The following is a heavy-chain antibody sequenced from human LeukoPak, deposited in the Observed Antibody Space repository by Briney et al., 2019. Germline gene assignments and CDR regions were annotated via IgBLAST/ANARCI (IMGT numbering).Heavy chain of an antibody. Sequence: GGSLRLSCAASGFTFSSYSMNWVRQAPGKGLEWVSYISSSSSTIYYADSVKGRFTISRDNAKNSLYVQMNSLRAEDTAVYYCARADCGGDCYFVDDYWGQGTLVTVSS. J-gene: IGHJ4*02. CDR3: ARADCGGDCYFVDDY. V-gene: IGHV3-48*01. CDR1: GFTFSSYS. CDR2: ISSSSSTI. D-gene: IGHD2-21*02.